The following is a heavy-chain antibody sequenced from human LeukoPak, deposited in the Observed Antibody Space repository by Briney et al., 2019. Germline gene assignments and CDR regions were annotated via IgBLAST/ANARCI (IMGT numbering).Heavy chain of an antibody. CDR1: GYXFTGYY. CDR3: ARDGTSTDDY. V-gene: IGHV1-2*02. D-gene: IGHD2-2*01. J-gene: IGHJ4*02. CDR2: INPNSGGT. Sequence: ASVKVSCKASGYXFTGYYIHWVRQAPGQGLEWMGWINPNSGGTNYAQKFQGRVTMTTDTSTSTAYMELKSLRADDTAVYYCARDGTSTDDYWGQGTLVTVSS.